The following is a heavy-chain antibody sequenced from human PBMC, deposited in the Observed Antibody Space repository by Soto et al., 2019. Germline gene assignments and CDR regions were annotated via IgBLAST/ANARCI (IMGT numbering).Heavy chain of an antibody. D-gene: IGHD2-8*01. J-gene: IGHJ4*02. Sequence: GGSLRLSCAASGFTFSSYGMHWVRQAPGKGLEWVAVIWYDGSNKYYADSVKGRFTISRDNSKNTLYLQMNSLRAEDTAVYYCARDRCTNGVCSRTPYFDYWGQGTLVTVSS. V-gene: IGHV3-33*01. CDR1: GFTFSSYG. CDR3: ARDRCTNGVCSRTPYFDY. CDR2: IWYDGSNK.